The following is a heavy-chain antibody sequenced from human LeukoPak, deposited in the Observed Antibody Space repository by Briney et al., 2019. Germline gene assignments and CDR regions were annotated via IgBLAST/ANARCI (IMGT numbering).Heavy chain of an antibody. CDR1: GGSISGYY. CDR3: ARHPSYYDRIDY. CDR2: IYYSGNT. J-gene: IGHJ4*02. V-gene: IGHV4-59*01. D-gene: IGHD3-22*01. Sequence: SETLSLTCTVSGGSISGYYWSWIRQPPGKGLEWIGYIYYSGNTNYNPSLKSRVTISVDTSKNQVSLKLSSVTAADTAVYYCARHPSYYDRIDYWGQGTLVTVSS.